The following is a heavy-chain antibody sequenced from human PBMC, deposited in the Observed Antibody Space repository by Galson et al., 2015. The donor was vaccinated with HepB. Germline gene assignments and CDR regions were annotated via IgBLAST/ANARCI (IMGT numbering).Heavy chain of an antibody. CDR3: AKPLMRVTPVSSFHDY. CDR2: VSATGGRT. Sequence: SLRLSCAASGFTFSSYAMSWVRQAPGKGLEWVSAVSATGGRTDYADSVKGRFIVSRDNSKSTLYLQLNSLRADDTAVYYCAKPLMRVTPVSSFHDYWGQGTLVTVSS. J-gene: IGHJ4*02. V-gene: IGHV3-23*01. D-gene: IGHD4-17*01. CDR1: GFTFSSYA.